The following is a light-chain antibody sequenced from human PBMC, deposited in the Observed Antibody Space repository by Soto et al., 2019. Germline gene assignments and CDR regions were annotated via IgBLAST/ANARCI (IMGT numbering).Light chain of an antibody. J-gene: IGLJ2*01. CDR2: DVN. V-gene: IGLV2-14*01. CDR3: TFYASRNSHVV. Sequence: QSALTQPASVSGSPGQSITLSCTGTSSDIGGYDYVSWYQRHPGKAPKLIIYDVNNRPSGVSNRFSGSKSGNTASLTISGLQAEDGGDYYRTFYASRNSHVVFGGGTKLTVL. CDR1: SSDIGGYDY.